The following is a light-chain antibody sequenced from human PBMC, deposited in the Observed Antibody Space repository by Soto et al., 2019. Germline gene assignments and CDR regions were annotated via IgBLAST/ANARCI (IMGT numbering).Light chain of an antibody. CDR1: QSISSW. CDR2: DAS. V-gene: IGKV1-5*01. Sequence: DIQMTQSPSILSASVGDRVTVTCRASQSISSWLAWYQQKPGKAPKLLIYDASSLESGVPSRFSGSGSGTDFTLTISSLQPEDSATYFCQQLNSYPQTFGQGTRLEIK. J-gene: IGKJ5*01. CDR3: QQLNSYPQT.